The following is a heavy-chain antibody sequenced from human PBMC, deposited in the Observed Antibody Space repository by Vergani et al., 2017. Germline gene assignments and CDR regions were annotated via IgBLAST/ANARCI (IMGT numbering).Heavy chain of an antibody. V-gene: IGHV4-38-2*01. J-gene: IGHJ6*02. CDR1: DFSIMTNPY. D-gene: IGHD3-10*01. CDR3: ARHRGSGGFFPSSYFYGMDV. Sequence: QVQLQESGPGLVKPSETLTLTRDVSDFSIMTNPYWGWFRQSPGKGLEWIGCIHHSGDTHYNSSLKSRVSISIVSSSKFSLSLTSVTAADTAIYYCARHRGSGGFFPSSYFYGMDVWGHGTTVTVSS. CDR2: IHHSGDT.